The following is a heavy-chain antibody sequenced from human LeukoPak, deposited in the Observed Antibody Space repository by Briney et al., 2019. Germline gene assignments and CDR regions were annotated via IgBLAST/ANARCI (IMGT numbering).Heavy chain of an antibody. Sequence: PSETLSLTCTVSGGSISSGGYYWRWIRQHPGKGLEWIGYIYYSGSTYYNPSLKSRVTISVDTSKNQFSLKLSSVTAADTAVYYCARPRSGAFDYWGQGTLVTVSS. J-gene: IGHJ4*02. CDR3: ARPRSGAFDY. D-gene: IGHD3-10*01. V-gene: IGHV4-31*03. CDR1: GGSISSGGYY. CDR2: IYYSGST.